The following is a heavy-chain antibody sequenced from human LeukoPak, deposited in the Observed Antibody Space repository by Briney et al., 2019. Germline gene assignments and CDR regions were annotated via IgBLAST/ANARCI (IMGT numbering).Heavy chain of an antibody. CDR1: GFTFDDYA. Sequence: PGRSLRLSCAASGFTFDDYAMHWVRQAPGKGLEWVSRISWNSGSIGYADSVKGRFTISRDNAKNSLYLQMSSLRAEDTAVYYCARIRQRGTKYYFDYWGQGTLVTVSS. CDR3: ARIRQRGTKYYFDY. V-gene: IGHV3-9*01. D-gene: IGHD1-7*01. J-gene: IGHJ4*02. CDR2: ISWNSGSI.